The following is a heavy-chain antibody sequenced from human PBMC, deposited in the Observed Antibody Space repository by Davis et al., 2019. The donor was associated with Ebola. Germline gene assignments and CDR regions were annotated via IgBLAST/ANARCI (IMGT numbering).Heavy chain of an antibody. J-gene: IGHJ4*02. CDR2: IKQDGSEK. D-gene: IGHD3-22*01. CDR3: ARESYYDSSGYPTR. Sequence: PGGSLRLSCAASGFTFSSYWMSWVRQAPGKGLEWVANIKQDGSEKYYVDSVKGRFTISRDNAKNSLYLQMNSLRAEDTAVYYCARESYYDSSGYPTRWGQGTLVTVSS. CDR1: GFTFSSYW. V-gene: IGHV3-7*01.